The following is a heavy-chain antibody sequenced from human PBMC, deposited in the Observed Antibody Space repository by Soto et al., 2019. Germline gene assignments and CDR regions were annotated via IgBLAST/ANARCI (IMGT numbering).Heavy chain of an antibody. CDR1: GFTFSSYA. CDR2: ISYAGSNK. V-gene: IGHV3-30-3*01. D-gene: IGHD5-18*01. CDR3: ASTKGYSYGSEFDY. Sequence: QVQLVESGGGVVQPGRSLRLSCAASGFTFSSYAMHWVRQAPGKGLEWVAVISYAGSNKYYADSVKGRFTISRDNSKNTLYLQMNSLRAEDTAVYYCASTKGYSYGSEFDYWGQGTLVTVSS. J-gene: IGHJ4*02.